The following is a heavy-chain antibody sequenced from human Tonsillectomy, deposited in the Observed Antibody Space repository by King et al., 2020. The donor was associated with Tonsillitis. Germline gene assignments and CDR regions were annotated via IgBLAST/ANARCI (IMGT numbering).Heavy chain of an antibody. CDR1: GFTFIRYN. CDR3: ARDYYNSGSYAFDY. J-gene: IGHJ4*02. V-gene: IGHV3-48*01. Sequence: VQLVESGGGLIQPGGSLRLSFAASGFTFIRYNMNWVRQAPGRGLEWVAYISSSNSTIYYEDSVKGRFTVSRENDKDSLYLRMNTLRADDTAVYYCARDYYNSGSYAFDYWGQGTLVTVSS. CDR2: ISSSNSTI. D-gene: IGHD3-10*01.